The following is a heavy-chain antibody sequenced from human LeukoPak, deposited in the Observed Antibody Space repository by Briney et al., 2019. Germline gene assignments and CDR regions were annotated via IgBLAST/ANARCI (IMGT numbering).Heavy chain of an antibody. D-gene: IGHD2-8*01. CDR3: AREADFNGSGRGDS. J-gene: IGHJ4*02. Sequence: ASVKVSCKTSGYRFTGFYIHWVRQAPGHGLEWMGWINPNTGGTNSAVKFQGRVTLTTDTSISAAYMDLRSLTSDDTAVYYCAREADFNGSGRGDSWGQGTLVIVSS. CDR2: INPNTGGT. V-gene: IGHV1-2*02. CDR1: GYRFTGFY.